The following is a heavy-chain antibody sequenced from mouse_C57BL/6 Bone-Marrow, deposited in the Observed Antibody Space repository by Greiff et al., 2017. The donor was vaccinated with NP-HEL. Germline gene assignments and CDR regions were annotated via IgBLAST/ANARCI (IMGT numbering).Heavy chain of an antibody. CDR2: IRLKSDNYAT. D-gene: IGHD2-4*01. CDR1: GFTFSNYW. Sequence: EVHLVESGGGLVQPGGSMKLSCVASGFTFSNYWMNWVRQSPEKGLEWVAQIRLKSDNYATHYAESVKGRFTISRDDSKSSVYLQMNNLRAEDTGIYYCTGPLYDYHGGFSYWGQGTLVTVSA. J-gene: IGHJ3*01. CDR3: TGPLYDYHGGFSY. V-gene: IGHV6-3*01.